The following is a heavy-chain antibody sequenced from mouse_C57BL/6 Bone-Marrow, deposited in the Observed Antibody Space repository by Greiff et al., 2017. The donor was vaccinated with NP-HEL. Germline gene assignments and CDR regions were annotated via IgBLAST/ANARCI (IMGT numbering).Heavy chain of an antibody. Sequence: FQLQQSVAELVQPGASVPLSCTSSVFNINDSYMPWVQQRPAQGLEWIGRIDPEDGETKYAPKFQGKATITADTSSNTDYLQLSSLTSADTAVYFCARGDDSYAMDYWGQGTSVTVSS. CDR2: IDPEDGET. J-gene: IGHJ4*01. CDR1: VFNINDSY. V-gene: IGHV14-2*01. CDR3: ARGDDSYAMDY.